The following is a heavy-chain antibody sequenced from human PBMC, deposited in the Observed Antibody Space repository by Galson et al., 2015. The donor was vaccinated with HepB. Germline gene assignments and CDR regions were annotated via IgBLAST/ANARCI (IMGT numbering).Heavy chain of an antibody. Sequence: SLRLSCAASGFTFDDYAMHWVRQAPGKGLEWVSGISWNSGSIGYADSVKGRFTISRDNAKNSLYLQMNSLRAEDTALYYCAKDTSGVTIFGVVTESQYGMDVWGQGTTVTVSS. D-gene: IGHD3-3*01. J-gene: IGHJ6*02. CDR1: GFTFDDYA. CDR2: ISWNSGSI. V-gene: IGHV3-9*01. CDR3: AKDTSGVTIFGVVTESQYGMDV.